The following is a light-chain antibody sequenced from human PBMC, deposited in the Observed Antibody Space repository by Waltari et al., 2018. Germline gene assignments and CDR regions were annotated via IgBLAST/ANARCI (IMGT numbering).Light chain of an antibody. V-gene: IGLV3-21*02. J-gene: IGLJ1*01. CDR3: QVWDTNSDHLYV. Sequence: SYVLTQPPSVSVAPGQTARITCGGNNIGSQSVPWSQQKSGQAPVMVVYDDSDRPSGIPERFSGSKSGTTATLTISGVEAGDEADYYCQVWDTNSDHLYVFGSGTKVTVL. CDR2: DDS. CDR1: NIGSQS.